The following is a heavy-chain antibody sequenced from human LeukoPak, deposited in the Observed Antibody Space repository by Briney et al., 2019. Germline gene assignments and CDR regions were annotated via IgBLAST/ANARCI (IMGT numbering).Heavy chain of an antibody. V-gene: IGHV3-48*01. D-gene: IGHD3-16*01. CDR3: ARDRGFGYY. Sequence: GGSLRLSCEASGFTFSSYWMTWVRQAPGKGLEWVSYISSSSSTIYYADSVKGRFTISRDNAKNSLYLQMNSLRAEDTAVYYCARDRGFGYYWGQGTLVTVSS. CDR1: GFTFSSYW. J-gene: IGHJ4*02. CDR2: ISSSSSTI.